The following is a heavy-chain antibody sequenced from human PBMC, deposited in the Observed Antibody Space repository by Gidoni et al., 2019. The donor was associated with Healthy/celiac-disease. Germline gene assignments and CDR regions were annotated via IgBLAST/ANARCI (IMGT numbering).Heavy chain of an antibody. V-gene: IGHV3-23*01. J-gene: IGHJ4*02. D-gene: IGHD3-10*01. CDR1: GFTFSSYA. Sequence: EVQLLESGGGLVQHGGSLRLSCAASGFTFSSYAMSWVRQAPGKGLEWVSDISGSGGSTYYADSVKGRFTISRDNSKNTLYLQMNSLRAEDTAVYYCAKDWARGSGSTASYYFDYWGQGTLVTVSS. CDR3: AKDWARGSGSTASYYFDY. CDR2: ISGSGGST.